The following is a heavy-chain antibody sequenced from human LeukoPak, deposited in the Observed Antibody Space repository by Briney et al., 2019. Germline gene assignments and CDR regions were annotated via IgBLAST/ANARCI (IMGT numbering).Heavy chain of an antibody. CDR3: ARELRTFDP. CDR1: GFTFSSYW. J-gene: IGHJ5*02. V-gene: IGHV3-7*01. Sequence: GGSLRLSCAASGFTFSSYWMTWVRQAPGKGLEWVANIKHNGDELNYVDSVEDRSTISRDNAKNSLYLHMTGLRAEDTAVYYCARELRTFDPWGQGTLVTVSS. CDR2: IKHNGDEL. D-gene: IGHD3-16*01.